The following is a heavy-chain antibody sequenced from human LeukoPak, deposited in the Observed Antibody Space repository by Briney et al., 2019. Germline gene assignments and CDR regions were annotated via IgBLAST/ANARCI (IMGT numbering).Heavy chain of an antibody. J-gene: IGHJ4*02. V-gene: IGHV1-69*04. CDR2: IIPILGMA. D-gene: IGHD3-22*01. CDR3: ARERHYYDSSGYLPLDY. CDR1: GYTFTSYE. Sequence: SVKVSCKASGYTFTSYEINWVRQAPGQGLEWMGRIIPILGMANYAQKFQGRVTITADKSTSAAYMELSSLRSEDTAVYYCARERHYYDSSGYLPLDYWGQGPLVTVSS.